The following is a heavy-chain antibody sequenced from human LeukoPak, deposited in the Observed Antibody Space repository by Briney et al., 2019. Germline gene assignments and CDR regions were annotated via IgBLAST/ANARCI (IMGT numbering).Heavy chain of an antibody. V-gene: IGHV1-2*04. CDR1: GYTFTGYY. D-gene: IGHD2-2*01. Sequence: ASVKVSCKASGYTFTGYYMHWVRQAPGQGLEWMGRINPNSGGTNYAQKFQGWVTMTRDTSISTAYMELSRLRSDDTAVYYCARDLKDGGLVVPAAPSHGMDVWGKGTTVTVSS. CDR3: ARDLKDGGLVVPAAPSHGMDV. J-gene: IGHJ6*04. CDR2: INPNSGGT.